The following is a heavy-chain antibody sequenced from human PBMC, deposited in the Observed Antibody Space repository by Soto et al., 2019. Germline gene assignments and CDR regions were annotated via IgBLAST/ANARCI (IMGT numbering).Heavy chain of an antibody. CDR3: AKDMGCTSISCQNNWFDP. J-gene: IGHJ5*02. V-gene: IGHV3-30*18. CDR1: VLTFSIYG. Sequence: RGPLALCWAPSVLTFSIYGMHWVGQAPGKGLDCVAVISYEGSNKYDADSVKGRFTISRDNSKNTLYLQMNSLRAEDTAVYYCAKDMGCTSISCQNNWFDPWGQGTMVTVSA. D-gene: IGHD2-2*01. CDR2: ISYEGSNK.